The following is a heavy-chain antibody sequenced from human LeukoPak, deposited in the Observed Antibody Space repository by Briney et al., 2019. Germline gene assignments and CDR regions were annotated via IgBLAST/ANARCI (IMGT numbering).Heavy chain of an antibody. CDR2: IYTGGNT. CDR3: ALAPGIAVAGTPLG. CDR1: GFTVDSNY. V-gene: IGHV3-53*01. J-gene: IGHJ4*02. D-gene: IGHD6-19*01. Sequence: PGGSLRLSCAASGFTVDSNYLSWVRQAPGKGLEWVSTIYTGGNTYYAASVKGRFTISRDFSKNTVFLHMNSLRAEDTAMYYCALAPGIAVAGTPLGWGQGTLVTVSS.